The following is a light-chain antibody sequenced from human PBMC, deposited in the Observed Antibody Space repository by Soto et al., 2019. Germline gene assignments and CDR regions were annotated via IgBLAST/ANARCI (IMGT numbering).Light chain of an antibody. Sequence: QPVLTQPPSVSGAPGQRVTISCTGSSSNIGAGYDVHWYQQLPGTAPKLLIYGNSNRPSGVPDRFSGSKSGTSASLAITGLQAEDEADYYCQSYDSSLSGFADVVFGGGTKLTVL. CDR2: GNS. CDR3: QSYDSSLSGFADVV. CDR1: SSNIGAGYD. V-gene: IGLV1-40*01. J-gene: IGLJ2*01.